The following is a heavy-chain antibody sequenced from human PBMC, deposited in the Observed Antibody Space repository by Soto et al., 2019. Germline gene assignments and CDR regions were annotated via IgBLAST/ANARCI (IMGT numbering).Heavy chain of an antibody. CDR3: ARLISIAEGLDY. J-gene: IGHJ4*02. Sequence: VASVKVSCKASGGTFSSYAISWVRQAPGQGLEWMGGIIPIFGTANYAQKFQGRVTITADESTSTAYMELSSLRSEDTAVYYCARLISIAEGLDYWGQGTLVTVSS. CDR2: IIPIFGTA. CDR1: GGTFSSYA. V-gene: IGHV1-69*13. D-gene: IGHD6-6*01.